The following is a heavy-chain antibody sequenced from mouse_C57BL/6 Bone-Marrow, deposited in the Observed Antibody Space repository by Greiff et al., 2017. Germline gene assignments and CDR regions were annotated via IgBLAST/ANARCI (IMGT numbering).Heavy chain of an antibody. CDR3: ARWITTVVASHWYFDV. Sequence: VQLQQSGAELARPGASVKLSCKASGYTFTSYGISWVKQRTGQGLEWIGEIYPRSGNTYYNEKFKGKATLTADKSSSTAYMELRSLTSEDSAVYFCARWITTVVASHWYFDVWGTGTTVTVSS. V-gene: IGHV1-81*01. D-gene: IGHD1-1*01. J-gene: IGHJ1*03. CDR2: IYPRSGNT. CDR1: GYTFTSYG.